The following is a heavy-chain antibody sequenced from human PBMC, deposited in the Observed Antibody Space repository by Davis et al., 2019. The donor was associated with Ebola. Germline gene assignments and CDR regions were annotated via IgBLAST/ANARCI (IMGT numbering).Heavy chain of an antibody. V-gene: IGHV3-23*01. J-gene: IGHJ4*02. Sequence: GESLKISCEVSGVTFRSYAMGWVRQAPGKGLDWVSGITGSGADTYYAESVKGRFTISRDYSKNTVYLQMKGLRVEDTAVYYCAKQRGVGAIDYDYWGRGTVVTVSS. CDR3: AKQRGVGAIDYDY. D-gene: IGHD1-26*01. CDR2: ITGSGADT. CDR1: GVTFRSYA.